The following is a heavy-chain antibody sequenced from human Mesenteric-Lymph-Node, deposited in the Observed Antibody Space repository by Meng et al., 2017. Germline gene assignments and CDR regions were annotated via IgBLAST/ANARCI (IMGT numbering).Heavy chain of an antibody. CDR2: FDPEDGET. Sequence: ASVKVSCKVSGYTLTELSMHWVRQAPGKGLEWMGGFDPEDGETIYAQKFQGRVTMTEDTSTDTAYMELSSLRSEDTAVYYCATDYYDSGPEVGYYYYGMDVWGQGTTVTVSS. CDR3: ATDYYDSGPEVGYYYYGMDV. J-gene: IGHJ6*02. D-gene: IGHD3-22*01. V-gene: IGHV1-24*01. CDR1: GYTLTELS.